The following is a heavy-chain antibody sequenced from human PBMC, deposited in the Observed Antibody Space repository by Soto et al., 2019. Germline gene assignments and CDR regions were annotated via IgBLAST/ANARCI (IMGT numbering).Heavy chain of an antibody. CDR1: GDSLSSGDYY. V-gene: IGHV4-30-4*08. Sequence: QVQLQESGPGLVKPSQTLSLTCTVSGDSLSSGDYYWSWIRQTPGKGLAWIGYIYFSGVTYYSPSLKSRLTISLDTSRTQFSLKLAPVTAADTAVYYCARQQADYVRGLYFFDYWSQGTLVTVSS. D-gene: IGHD3-10*02. J-gene: IGHJ4*02. CDR3: ARQQADYVRGLYFFDY. CDR2: IYFSGVT.